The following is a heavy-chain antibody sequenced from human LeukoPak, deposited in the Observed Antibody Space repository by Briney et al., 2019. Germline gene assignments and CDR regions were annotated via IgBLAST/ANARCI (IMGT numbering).Heavy chain of an antibody. CDR1: GYTFTSYY. D-gene: IGHD3-10*01. CDR2: INPSGGST. Sequence: EASVTVSCKASGYTFTSYYMHWVRQAPGQGLEWMGIINPSGGSTSYAQKFQGRVTITRDMSTSTVYMELSSLRSEDTAVYYCANLRGQNVRRSGPSMHAFDIWGQGTMVTVSS. CDR3: ANLRGQNVRRSGPSMHAFDI. V-gene: IGHV1-46*01. J-gene: IGHJ3*02.